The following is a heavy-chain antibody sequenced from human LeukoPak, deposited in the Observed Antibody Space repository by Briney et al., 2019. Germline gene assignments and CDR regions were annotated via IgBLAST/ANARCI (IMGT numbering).Heavy chain of an antibody. CDR3: AKGFMIRGVSSH. V-gene: IGHV3-23*01. CDR1: SGSMSSSSD. D-gene: IGHD3-10*01. CDR2: ISSSGGST. Sequence: ETLSLTCTVSSGSMSSSSDFWGWIRQPPGQGLEWVSGISSSGGSTSYADSVKGRFTISRDNSKNTLYLQMNSLRAEDTAVYYCAKGFMIRGVSSHWGQGTLVTVSS. J-gene: IGHJ4*02.